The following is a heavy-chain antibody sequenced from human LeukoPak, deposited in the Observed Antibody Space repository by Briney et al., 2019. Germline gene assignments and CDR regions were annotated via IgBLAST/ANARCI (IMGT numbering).Heavy chain of an antibody. CDR2: DSYSGNT. V-gene: IGHV4-39*01. D-gene: IGHD1-1*01. Sequence: PSESLSLTCTVSGDSLNSNDYFWDCIRQPPGQGLVWIATDSYSGNTYYNPSLQSRVIISVDTSKNHFSLRLTSVTAADTALYSCARRQRTSAAFDSWGQGTLVTVST. CDR1: GDSLNSNDYF. J-gene: IGHJ4*02. CDR3: ARRQRTSAAFDS.